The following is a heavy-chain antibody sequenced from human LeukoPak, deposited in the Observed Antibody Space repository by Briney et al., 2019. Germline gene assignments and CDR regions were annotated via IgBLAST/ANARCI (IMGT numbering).Heavy chain of an antibody. D-gene: IGHD1-26*01. J-gene: IGHJ4*02. CDR2: IYPGDSDT. Sequence: GESLKICCKGSAYSFTTYGIAWVRQMLGKALGWMGIIYPGDSDTKYSPSFQGQVTISADRSISTAYLQLNSLRASDTAMYYCARLGGTYYVAYWGQGTLVTVSS. CDR1: AYSFTTYG. V-gene: IGHV5-51*01. CDR3: ARLGGTYYVAY.